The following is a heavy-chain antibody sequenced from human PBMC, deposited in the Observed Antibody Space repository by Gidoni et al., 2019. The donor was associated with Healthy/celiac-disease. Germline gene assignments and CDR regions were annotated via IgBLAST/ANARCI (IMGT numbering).Heavy chain of an antibody. CDR2: ISSSSSTI. V-gene: IGHV3-48*02. CDR1: GFTFSSYS. CDR3: ARRIVGATSVEWFDP. D-gene: IGHD1-26*01. J-gene: IGHJ5*02. Sequence: EVQLVESGGGLVQPGGSLRLSCAASGFTFSSYSMNWVRQAPGKGLEWVSYISSSSSTIYYADSVKGRFTISRDNAKNALYLQMNSLRDEDTAVYYCARRIVGATSVEWFDPWGQGTLVTVSS.